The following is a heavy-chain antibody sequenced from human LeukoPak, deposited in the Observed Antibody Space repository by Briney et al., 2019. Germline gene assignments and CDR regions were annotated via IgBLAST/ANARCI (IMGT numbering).Heavy chain of an antibody. CDR1: GGSISSGGYY. J-gene: IGHJ5*02. CDR2: IYYSGST. D-gene: IGHD6-13*01. CDR3: ARGLAAGKFDR. V-gene: IGHV4-31*03. Sequence: SETLSLTCTVSGGSISSGGYYWSWIRQHPGKGLEWIGYIYYSGSTYYNPSLKSRVTISVDTSKNKFSLKLSSVTAADTAVYYCARGLAAGKFDRWGQGTLVTVYS.